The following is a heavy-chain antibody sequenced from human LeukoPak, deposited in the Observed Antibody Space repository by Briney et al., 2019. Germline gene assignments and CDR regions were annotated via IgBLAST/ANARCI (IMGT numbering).Heavy chain of an antibody. J-gene: IGHJ4*02. V-gene: IGHV3-23*01. CDR3: AKDSPAATR. CDR2: MSASGSIK. Sequence: GGSLRLSCTASGFTFTDYAVNWVREAPGKGLEGVSTMSASGSIKFYADSVKGRFTISRDDSKNTLYLQMNSLRAEDTAVYYCAKDSPAATRWGQGTLVTVSS. CDR1: GFTFTDYA. D-gene: IGHD1-26*01.